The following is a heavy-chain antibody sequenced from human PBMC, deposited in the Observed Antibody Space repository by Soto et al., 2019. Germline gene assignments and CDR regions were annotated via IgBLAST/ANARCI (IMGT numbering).Heavy chain of an antibody. CDR2: IGPESGAT. Sequence: ASVKVSCKASGYTFTGHYINWVRQAPEQGPEWMGEIGPESGATRYAQRFQGRVTMTRDMSITTVYMELNNLSPDDTAVYYCGRGRSGQIVVFYWGQGTPVTSPQ. J-gene: IGHJ4*02. CDR1: GYTFTGHY. CDR3: GRGRSGQIVVFY. D-gene: IGHD1-26*01. V-gene: IGHV1-2*02.